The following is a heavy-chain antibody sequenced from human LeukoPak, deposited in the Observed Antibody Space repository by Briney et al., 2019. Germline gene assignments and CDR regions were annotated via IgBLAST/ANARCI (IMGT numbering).Heavy chain of an antibody. CDR3: ARFSHIAAAGAYSYYSLDV. J-gene: IGHJ6*02. CDR2: LYNSGST. CDR1: RGSINNYG. V-gene: IGHV4-59*13. D-gene: IGHD6-13*01. Sequence: SETLSLTCTVSRGSINNYGWTWIRQPPGRGLEWIGDLYNSGSTSYNPSLNSRLTISADTSNKQFFLRLRSVTAADTAVYYCARFSHIAAAGAYSYYSLDVWGQGTTVTVSS.